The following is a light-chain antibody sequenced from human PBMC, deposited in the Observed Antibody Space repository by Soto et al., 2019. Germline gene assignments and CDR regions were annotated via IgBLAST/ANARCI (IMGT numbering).Light chain of an antibody. CDR1: SSDVGGYNY. V-gene: IGLV2-8*01. CDR2: EVS. CDR3: SSYAGSFSWV. J-gene: IGLJ2*01. Sequence: QSVLTQPPSASGSPGQSVTISCTGTSSDVGGYNYVSWYQHHPGKAPKLMIYEVSKRPSGVPDRFSGSKSGNTASLTVSGLQAEDEADYYYSSYAGSFSWVFGGGTQLTVL.